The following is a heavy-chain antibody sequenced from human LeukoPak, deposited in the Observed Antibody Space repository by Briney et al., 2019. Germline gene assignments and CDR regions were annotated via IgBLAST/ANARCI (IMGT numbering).Heavy chain of an antibody. Sequence: GGSLRLSCAASGFTFDNYAMHWIRHAPGKGLEWLSIISWNSGYIGYADSVKGRFTISRDNAKKSLDLQMNSLRAEDTAFYYCAKVRGTYSSGYFFDYWGQGTLVTVSS. CDR2: ISWNSGYI. V-gene: IGHV3-9*01. D-gene: IGHD6-19*01. CDR1: GFTFDNYA. CDR3: AKVRGTYSSGYFFDY. J-gene: IGHJ4*02.